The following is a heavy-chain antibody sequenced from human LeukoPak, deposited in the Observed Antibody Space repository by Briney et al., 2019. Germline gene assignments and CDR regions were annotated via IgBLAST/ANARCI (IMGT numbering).Heavy chain of an antibody. CDR2: IYYSGST. CDR1: GGSMTNYY. CDR3: ARTPTVVTPGGDY. J-gene: IGHJ4*02. D-gene: IGHD4-23*01. Sequence: SETLSLTCTVSGGSMTNYYWSWIRQPPGKGLEYIGYIYYSGSTNYNPSLKSRVTISVDTSKNQFSLKLSSVTAADTAVYYCARTPTVVTPGGDYWGQGTLVTVSS. V-gene: IGHV4-59*01.